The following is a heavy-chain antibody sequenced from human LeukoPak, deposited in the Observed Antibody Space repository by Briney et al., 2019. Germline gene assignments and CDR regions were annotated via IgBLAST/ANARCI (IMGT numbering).Heavy chain of an antibody. CDR3: ARLGDDTYYFGSASYPNWYFDL. CDR2: IYPDDSDT. J-gene: IGHJ2*01. CDR1: GYTFTSYW. V-gene: IGHV5-51*01. Sequence: GESLKISCQASGYTFTSYWIGWVRRMPGKGLECMGIIYPDDSDTTYSPSFQGQVTISADKSFNTAYLQWSSLKASDTAIYYCARLGDDTYYFGSASYPNWYFDLWGRGTLVTVSS. D-gene: IGHD3-10*01.